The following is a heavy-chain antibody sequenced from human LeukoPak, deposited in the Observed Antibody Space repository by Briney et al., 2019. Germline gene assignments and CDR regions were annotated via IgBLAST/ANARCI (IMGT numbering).Heavy chain of an antibody. CDR1: GYTLTELS. D-gene: IGHD6-19*01. CDR3: ATGLIVTAPYSSGWYVWFDP. V-gene: IGHV1-24*01. Sequence: ASVKVSCKVSGYTLTELSMHWVRQAPGTGLEWMGGFDPEDGETIYAQKFQGRVTMTEDTSTDTAYMELSSLRSEDTAVYYCATGLIVTAPYSSGWYVWFDPWGQGTLVTVSS. J-gene: IGHJ5*02. CDR2: FDPEDGET.